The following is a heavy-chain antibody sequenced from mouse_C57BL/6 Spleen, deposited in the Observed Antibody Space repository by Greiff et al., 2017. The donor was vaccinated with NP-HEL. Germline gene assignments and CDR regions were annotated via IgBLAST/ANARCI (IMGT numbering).Heavy chain of an antibody. J-gene: IGHJ2*01. CDR3: TSFPQLGGDY. CDR2: IYPGNSDT. Sequence: EVQLQQSGTVLARPGASVKMSCKTSGYTFTSYWMHWVNQRPGQGLEWIGAIYPGNSDTSYNQKFKGKAKLTAVTSSSTAYRERSSLTNEASAVYYCTSFPQLGGDYWGQGTTLTVSS. V-gene: IGHV1-5*01. CDR1: GYTFTSYW. D-gene: IGHD6-1*01.